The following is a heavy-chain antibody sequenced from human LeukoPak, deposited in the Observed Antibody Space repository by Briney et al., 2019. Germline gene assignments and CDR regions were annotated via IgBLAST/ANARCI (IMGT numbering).Heavy chain of an antibody. CDR2: ISSSSSTI. Sequence: GGSLRLSCAASRFTFSSYSMNWVRQAPGKGLEWVSYISSSSSTIYYADSVKGRFTISRDNAKKSLYLQMNSLRDEDTAVYYCARDLSVGLNWFDPWGQGTLVTVSS. CDR3: ARDLSVGLNWFDP. CDR1: RFTFSSYS. J-gene: IGHJ5*02. V-gene: IGHV3-48*02. D-gene: IGHD5/OR15-5a*01.